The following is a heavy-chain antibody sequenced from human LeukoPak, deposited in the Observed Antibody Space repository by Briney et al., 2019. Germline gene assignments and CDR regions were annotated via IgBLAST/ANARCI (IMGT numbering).Heavy chain of an antibody. D-gene: IGHD3-9*01. V-gene: IGHV4-59*12. Sequence: PSETLSLTCTVSGGSISSYYWSWIRQPPGKGLEWIGYIYYSGSTNYNPSLKSRVTISVDTSKNQFSLKLSSVTAADTAVYYCASLGYDILTGYPSGMDVWGQGTTVTVSS. CDR1: GGSISSYY. CDR3: ASLGYDILTGYPSGMDV. J-gene: IGHJ6*02. CDR2: IYYSGST.